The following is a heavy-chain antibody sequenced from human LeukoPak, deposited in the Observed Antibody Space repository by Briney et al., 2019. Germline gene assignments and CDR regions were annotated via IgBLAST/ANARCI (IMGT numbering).Heavy chain of an antibody. CDR1: GFIFNTHG. CDR3: AKDRGSYVLDS. D-gene: IGHD1-26*01. V-gene: IGHV3-30*18. J-gene: IGHJ4*02. CDR2: ISFDGAID. Sequence: GGSLRLSCVASGFIFNTHGMHWVRQAPGKGLEWVAFISFDGAIDDYVDSVKGRFTISRDNSKDMLYLQMDSLRAVDTAVYYCAKDRGSYVLDSWGQGSLVIVSA.